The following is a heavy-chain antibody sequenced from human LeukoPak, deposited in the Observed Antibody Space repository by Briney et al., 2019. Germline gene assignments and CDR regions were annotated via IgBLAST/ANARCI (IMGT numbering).Heavy chain of an antibody. CDR2: ISSSSSYI. J-gene: IGHJ4*02. D-gene: IGHD5-18*01. CDR1: GFTVSSNY. V-gene: IGHV3-21*01. Sequence: PGGSLRLSCAASGFTVSSNYMSWVRQAPGKGLEWVSSISSSSSYIYYADSVKGRFTISRDNAKNSLYLQMNSLRAEDTAVYYCAREGYSYGCFDYWGQGTLVTVSS. CDR3: AREGYSYGCFDY.